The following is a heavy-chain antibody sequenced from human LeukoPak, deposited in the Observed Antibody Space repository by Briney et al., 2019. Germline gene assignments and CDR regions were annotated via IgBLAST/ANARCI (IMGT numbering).Heavy chain of an antibody. CDR3: ARQGGSGSYS. CDR1: GDSITTYY. V-gene: IGHV4-59*08. Sequence: PSETLSLTCTVSGDSITTYYWSWIRQPPGKGLEWIGYIYYSGSTNYNPSLKSRVTISVDTSKNQFSLKLSSVTAADTAVYYCARQGGSGSYSWGQGTLVTVSS. J-gene: IGHJ4*02. CDR2: IYYSGST. D-gene: IGHD3-10*01.